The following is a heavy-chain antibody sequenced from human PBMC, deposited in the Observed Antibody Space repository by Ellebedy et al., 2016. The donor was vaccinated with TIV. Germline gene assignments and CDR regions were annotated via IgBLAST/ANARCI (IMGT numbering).Heavy chain of an antibody. D-gene: IGHD4-17*01. CDR2: IKGISHRGPP. Sequence: GGSLRLXXTASGFTFSTAWMNWVRQAPGQGLEWVGRIKGISHRGPPEYAASVQGRFTISRDDSRNTLYLQMYSLNSEDTAVYYCTTATNSENYGWAGQFDAWGQGTLVTVSS. CDR1: GFTFSTAW. CDR3: TTATNSENYGWAGQFDA. V-gene: IGHV3-15*01. J-gene: IGHJ4*02.